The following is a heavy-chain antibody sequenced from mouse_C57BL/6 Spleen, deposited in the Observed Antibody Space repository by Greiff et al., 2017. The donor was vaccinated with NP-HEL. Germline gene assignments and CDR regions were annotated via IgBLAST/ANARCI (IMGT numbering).Heavy chain of an antibody. CDR2: IYPRSGNT. CDR3: ATLLITTVVSTTMDY. V-gene: IGHV1-81*01. D-gene: IGHD1-1*01. J-gene: IGHJ4*01. Sequence: VKLQESGAELARPGASVKLSCKASGYTFTSYGISWVKQRTGQGLEWIGEIYPRSGNTYYNEKFKGKATLTADKSSSTAYMKLRSLTSEDSAVYFCATLLITTVVSTTMDYWGQGTSVTVSS. CDR1: GYTFTSYG.